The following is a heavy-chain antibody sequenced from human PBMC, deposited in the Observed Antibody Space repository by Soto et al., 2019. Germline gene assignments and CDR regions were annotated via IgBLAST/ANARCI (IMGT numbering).Heavy chain of an antibody. Sequence: SETLSLTCTVSGVSISSYYWSWIRQPPGKGLEWIGYIYYSGSTNYNPSLKSRVTISVDTSKNQFSLKLSSVTAADTAVYYCARDAYSSGQAVFDYWGQGTLVTVSS. D-gene: IGHD6-19*01. CDR2: IYYSGST. CDR3: ARDAYSSGQAVFDY. CDR1: GVSISSYY. J-gene: IGHJ4*02. V-gene: IGHV4-59*01.